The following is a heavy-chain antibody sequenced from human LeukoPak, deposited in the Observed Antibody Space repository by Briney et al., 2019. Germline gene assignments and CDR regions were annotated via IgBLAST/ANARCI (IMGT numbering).Heavy chain of an antibody. CDR1: GYTFTSYG. CDR3: ARDRPMIVVVPSFDY. Sequence: ASVKVSCKASGYTFTSYGISWVRQAPGQGLEWMGWISAYNGNTNYAQKLRGRVTMTTDTSTSTAYMELRSLRSDDTAVYYCARDRPMIVVVPSFDYWGQGTLVTVSS. CDR2: ISAYNGNT. D-gene: IGHD3-22*01. J-gene: IGHJ4*02. V-gene: IGHV1-18*01.